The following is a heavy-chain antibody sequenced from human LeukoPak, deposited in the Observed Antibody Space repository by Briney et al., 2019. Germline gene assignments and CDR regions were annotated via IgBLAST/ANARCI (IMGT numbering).Heavy chain of an antibody. V-gene: IGHV1-18*01. CDR2: ISAYNGNT. CDR3: ARDRTRPGWSGYYGEIDY. J-gene: IGHJ4*02. Sequence: EASVKVSCKASGGTFSSYGISWVRQAPGQGLEWMGWISAYNGNTNYAQKLQGRVTMTTDTSTSTAYMELRSLRSDDTAVYYCARDRTRPGWSGYYGEIDYWGQGTLVTVSS. D-gene: IGHD3-3*01. CDR1: GGTFSSYG.